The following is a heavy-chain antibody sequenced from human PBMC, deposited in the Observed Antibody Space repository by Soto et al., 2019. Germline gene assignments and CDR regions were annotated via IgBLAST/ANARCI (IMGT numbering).Heavy chain of an antibody. Sequence: GESLKISCRGSGYSFTSYWITWVRQMPGKGLEWMGRIDPSDSSSNYSPSFQGHVTFSADKSISTAYLQWSSLEASDTAMYYCASHTRPYVKFGGVVVPFDFWGQGTLVTVSS. D-gene: IGHD3-16*02. CDR2: IDPSDSSS. V-gene: IGHV5-10-1*01. CDR1: GYSFTSYW. CDR3: ASHTRPYVKFGGVVVPFDF. J-gene: IGHJ4*02.